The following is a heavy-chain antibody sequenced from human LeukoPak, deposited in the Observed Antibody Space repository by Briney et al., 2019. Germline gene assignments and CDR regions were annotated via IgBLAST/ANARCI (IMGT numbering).Heavy chain of an antibody. CDR1: GFTFSNYA. D-gene: IGHD5-24*01. Sequence: PGGSLRLSCAASGFTFSNYAMSWVRQAPGQGLEWVSTIRLSGGTTYYADSVKGRFTISRDNSKNTLYLEMTSLRAEDTAVYYCAKDPDGDNGIYFDYWGQGTLVAVSS. V-gene: IGHV3-23*01. CDR2: IRLSGGTT. J-gene: IGHJ4*02. CDR3: AKDPDGDNGIYFDY.